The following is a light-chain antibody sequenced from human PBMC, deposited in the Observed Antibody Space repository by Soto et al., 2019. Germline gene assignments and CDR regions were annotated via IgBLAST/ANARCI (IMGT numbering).Light chain of an antibody. CDR3: AAWDDSLNARGV. J-gene: IGLJ3*02. V-gene: IGLV1-44*01. CDR1: RXNIGNNA. CDR2: NNN. Sequence: QSVLTQPPSASGTPGQRVTISCXXXRXNIGNNAVSWYQQLPGTAPKLLIYNNNQRPSGVPDRFSGSKSGTSASLAISGLQSEDEADYYCAAWDDSLNARGVFGGGTQLTVL.